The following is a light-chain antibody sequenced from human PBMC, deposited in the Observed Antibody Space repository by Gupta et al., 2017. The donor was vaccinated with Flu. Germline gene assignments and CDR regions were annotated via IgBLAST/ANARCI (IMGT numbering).Light chain of an antibody. CDR2: STN. J-gene: IGLJ3*02. CDR1: SDSVSTSHY. CDR3: VVYLDPGWV. Sequence: GTVTPTCGLNSDSVSTSHYPSWYRQNPGQAPRTLIYSTNRRSAGVPDRFSVSILGNKAALTITGAQAEDESDYYCVVYLDPGWVFGGGTKLTVL. V-gene: IGLV8-61*01.